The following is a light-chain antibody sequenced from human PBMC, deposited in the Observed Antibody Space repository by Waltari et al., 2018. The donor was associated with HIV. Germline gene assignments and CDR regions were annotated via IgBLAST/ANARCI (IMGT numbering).Light chain of an antibody. Sequence: DIQMTQSPSSLSASVGDRVTITCRASQSISIFLNWYQQNPGKAPKLLISDASRLQSGLPSRFSGSGSGTDFTLTITILQPEDFATYFCQQSFDVPLVFGPGTKVD. CDR3: QQSFDVPLV. V-gene: IGKV1-39*01. J-gene: IGKJ3*01. CDR1: QSISIF. CDR2: DAS.